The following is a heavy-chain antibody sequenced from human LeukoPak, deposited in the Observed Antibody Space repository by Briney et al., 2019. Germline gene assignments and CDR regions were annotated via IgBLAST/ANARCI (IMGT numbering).Heavy chain of an antibody. CDR2: IYYSGST. D-gene: IGHD3-22*01. V-gene: IGHV4-39*07. Sequence: PSETLSLTCTVSGGSISSSSYYWGWIRQLPGKGLEWIGSIYYSGSTYYNPSLKSRVTISVDTSKNQFSLKLSSVTAADTAVYYCARDPYYYDSSGYVFDYWGQGTLVTVSS. CDR1: GGSISSSSYY. J-gene: IGHJ4*02. CDR3: ARDPYYYDSSGYVFDY.